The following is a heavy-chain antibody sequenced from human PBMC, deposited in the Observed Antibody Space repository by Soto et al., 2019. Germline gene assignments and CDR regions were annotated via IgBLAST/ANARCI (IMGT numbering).Heavy chain of an antibody. J-gene: IGHJ4*02. V-gene: IGHV4-34*01. CDR1: GGSFNGYY. CDR2: INHSGST. Sequence: SETLSLTCAVYGGSFNGYYWSWIRQPAGKGLEWIGEINHSGSTNYNPSLKSRVTISVDTSKNQFSLKLSSVTAADTAVYYCASYYCSSTCCYHAYWGQGTLVTVSS. D-gene: IGHD2-2*01. CDR3: ASYYCSSTCCYHAY.